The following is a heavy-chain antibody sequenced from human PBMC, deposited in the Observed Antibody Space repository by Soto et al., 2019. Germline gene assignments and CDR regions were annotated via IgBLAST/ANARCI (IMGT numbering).Heavy chain of an antibody. CDR2: ISGSGGRT. Sequence: PGGSLRLSCVASGFPFSSCAMSWVRQTPGKGLEWVSGISGSGGRTYYADSVKGRFTISRDNSNITLSLQMHILRVEDTAVYFCAKGGYYSLFDIWGQGTVVTVSS. J-gene: IGHJ3*02. V-gene: IGHV3-23*01. CDR3: AKGGYYSLFDI. D-gene: IGHD3-16*01. CDR1: GFPFSSCA.